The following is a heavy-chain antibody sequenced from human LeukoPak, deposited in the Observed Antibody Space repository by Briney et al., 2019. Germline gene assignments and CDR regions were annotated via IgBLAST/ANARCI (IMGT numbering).Heavy chain of an antibody. CDR1: GFTLSNAW. CDR3: SLMVYAPPYFDH. Sequence: GGSLKLSCAASGFTLSNAWMNWVRQAPGKGLEWVGRIKSKSDDGTIYYAASVTGRFIISRNDSKNTLYLQMNSLKTDDTAVYYCSLMVYAPPYFDHWGQGTLVTVSS. J-gene: IGHJ4*02. D-gene: IGHD2-8*01. CDR2: IKSKSDDGTI. V-gene: IGHV3-15*01.